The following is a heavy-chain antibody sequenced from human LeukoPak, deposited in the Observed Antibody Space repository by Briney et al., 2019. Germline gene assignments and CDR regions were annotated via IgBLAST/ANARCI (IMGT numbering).Heavy chain of an antibody. CDR2: INSDGSST. J-gene: IGHJ4*02. V-gene: IGHV3-74*01. CDR1: GFTFSSYW. Sequence: GGSLRLSCAASGFTFSSYWMHWVRQAPGKGLVWVSRINSDGSSTSYADSVKGRFTISRDNAKNTLYLQMNSLRAEDTAVYYCAKGEGINNFWSGYLPHFDNWGQGTRVTVSS. CDR3: AKGEGINNFWSGYLPHFDN. D-gene: IGHD3-3*01.